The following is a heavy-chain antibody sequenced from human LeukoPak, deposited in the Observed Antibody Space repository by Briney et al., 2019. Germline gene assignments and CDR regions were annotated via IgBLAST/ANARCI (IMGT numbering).Heavy chain of an antibody. CDR2: INHSGST. D-gene: IGHD3-9*01. CDR1: GGFFSGYY. V-gene: IGHV4-34*01. CDR3: ASWSPVTIFGLPYGMDV. Sequence: SETLSLTCPVYGGFFSGYYWSWIRQPPGKGLEWIGEINHSGSTNYNPSLKSRVTVSVDTSKNQFSLKLRSVTAAGTAVYYCASWSPVTIFGLPYGMDVWGKGTTVTVSS. J-gene: IGHJ6*04.